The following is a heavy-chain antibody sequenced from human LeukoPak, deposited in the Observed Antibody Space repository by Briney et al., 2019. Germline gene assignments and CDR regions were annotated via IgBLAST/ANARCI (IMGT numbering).Heavy chain of an antibody. J-gene: IGHJ6*02. D-gene: IGHD3-10*01. V-gene: IGHV3-30*03. CDR1: GFTFSSYG. CDR3: ARPSVRGVIYGMDV. CDR2: ISYDGSNK. Sequence: PGGSLRLSCAASGFTFSSYGMHWVRQAPGKGLEWVAVISYDGSNKYYADSVKGRFTISRDNAKNSVYLQMNSLRAEDTAVYYCARPSVRGVIYGMDVWGQGTTVTVSS.